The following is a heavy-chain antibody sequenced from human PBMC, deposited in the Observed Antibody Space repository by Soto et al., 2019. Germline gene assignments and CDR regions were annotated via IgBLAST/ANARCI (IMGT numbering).Heavy chain of an antibody. CDR3: ARPAGGCSGGSCPSYSYGMDV. CDR2: IIPIFGTA. D-gene: IGHD2-15*01. Sequence: QVQLVQSGAEVKKPGSSVKVSCKASGGTFSSYAISWVRQAPGQGLEWMGGIIPIFGTANYAQKFQGRVPMSEDESTGTAYVELRSLRSEVTAVYYCARPAGGCSGGSCPSYSYGMDVWGQGTTGTVSS. J-gene: IGHJ6*02. V-gene: IGHV1-69*12. CDR1: GGTFSSYA.